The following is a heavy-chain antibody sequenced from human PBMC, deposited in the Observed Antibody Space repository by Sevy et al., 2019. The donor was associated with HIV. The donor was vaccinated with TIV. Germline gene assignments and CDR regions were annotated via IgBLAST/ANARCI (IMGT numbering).Heavy chain of an antibody. D-gene: IGHD1-26*01. CDR1: GFSFSNYW. CDR2: IKRDGSEK. CDR3: ARDCNSATCLWGLDV. Sequence: GGSLRLSCAASGFSFSNYWMTWVRQAPGKGLEWVDNIKRDGSEKYYVASVKGRFTISRDNAKKSLYLQMNSLTVDDTAVYYCARDCNSATCLWGLDVWGQGTTVTVSS. J-gene: IGHJ6*02. V-gene: IGHV3-7*03.